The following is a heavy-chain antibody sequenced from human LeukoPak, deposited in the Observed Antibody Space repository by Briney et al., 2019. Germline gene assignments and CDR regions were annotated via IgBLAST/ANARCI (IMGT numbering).Heavy chain of an antibody. CDR1: GYTFTSYG. Sequence: GASVKVSCKASGYTFTSYGISWVRQAPGQGLEWMGWISAYNGNTNYAQKLQGRVTMTRDTSISTAYMELSRLRSDDTAVYYCARGPEATYYDFWSGHIPVDYWGQGTLVTVSS. J-gene: IGHJ4*02. D-gene: IGHD3-3*01. CDR3: ARGPEATYYDFWSGHIPVDY. V-gene: IGHV1-18*01. CDR2: ISAYNGNT.